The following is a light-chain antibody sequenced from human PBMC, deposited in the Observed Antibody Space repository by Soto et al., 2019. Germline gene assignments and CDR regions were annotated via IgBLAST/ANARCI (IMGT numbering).Light chain of an antibody. CDR2: DAS. J-gene: IGKJ5*01. CDR3: QQRNNWPPSIT. V-gene: IGKV3-11*01. CDR1: QSVGGH. Sequence: EMVLTQSPATLSLSPGQRATLSCRASQSVGGHLAWYQQKPGQAPRLLIYDASDRATGIPARFTGSGSETDFTLTSSSLEPDDFAVYYCQQRNNWPPSITFGQGKRLEIK.